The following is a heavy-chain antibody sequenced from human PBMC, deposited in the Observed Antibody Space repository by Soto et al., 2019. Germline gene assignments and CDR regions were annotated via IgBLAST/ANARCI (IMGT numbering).Heavy chain of an antibody. CDR3: ARSSWSSKSNFFDY. J-gene: IGHJ4*02. Sequence: GGSLRLSCAASGFTFSSYAISWVRQAPGKGLEWVSTISGSGDTTYYADSVKGRFSISRDNSKNTLDLQMNSLRADDTAVYFCARSSWSSKSNFFDYWGQGTLVTVSS. CDR1: GFTFSSYA. V-gene: IGHV3-23*01. D-gene: IGHD6-13*01. CDR2: ISGSGDTT.